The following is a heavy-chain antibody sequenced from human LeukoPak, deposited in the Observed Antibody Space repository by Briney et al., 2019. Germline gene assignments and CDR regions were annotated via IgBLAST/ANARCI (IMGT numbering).Heavy chain of an antibody. CDR2: ISSSSSYT. J-gene: IGHJ4*02. Sequence: GGSLRLSCAASGFTFSDYYMGWIRQAPGKGLEWVSYISSSSSYTNYADSVKGRFTISRDNAKNSLYLQMNSLRAEDTAVYYCATLAGSGWYFDYWGQGTLVTVSS. D-gene: IGHD6-19*01. CDR1: GFTFSDYY. V-gene: IGHV3-11*03. CDR3: ATLAGSGWYFDY.